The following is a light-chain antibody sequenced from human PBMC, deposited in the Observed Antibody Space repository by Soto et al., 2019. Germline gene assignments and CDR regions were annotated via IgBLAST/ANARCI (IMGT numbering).Light chain of an antibody. CDR3: LAYPGSHNWV. CDR2: EVS. CDR1: TSDSGAYNY. V-gene: IGLV2-14*01. J-gene: IGLJ3*02. Sequence: QSVLTQPASVSGSPGQSITISCTGTTSDSGAYNYVSWFQQHPGKATKLLIYEVSNRASGVSNRFSWSQSGNTATLTISGVEAHKEADYHRLAYPGSHNWVFGRGTTLTV.